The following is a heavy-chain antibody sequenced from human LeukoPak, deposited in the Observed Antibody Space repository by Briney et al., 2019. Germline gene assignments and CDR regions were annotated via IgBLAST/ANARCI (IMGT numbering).Heavy chain of an antibody. J-gene: IGHJ4*02. Sequence: GGSLRLSCATSGLTFSRFWMHWVRQAPGKGLEWVANIKQDGNEIYYVDSVKGRFTISRDNAKTSLYLQMNSLRVEDTAVYYCRRGAPFGGAWGQGTLVTVSS. CDR1: GLTFSRFW. V-gene: IGHV3-7*03. CDR2: IKQDGNEI. CDR3: RRGAPFGGA. D-gene: IGHD3-10*01.